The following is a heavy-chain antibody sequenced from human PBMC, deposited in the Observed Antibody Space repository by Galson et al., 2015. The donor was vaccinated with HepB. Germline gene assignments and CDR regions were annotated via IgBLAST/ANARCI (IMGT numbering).Heavy chain of an antibody. J-gene: IGHJ4*02. Sequence: CAISGDRVSSNSAAWDWIRQSPSRGLEWLGRTYYRSKWYDDYAVSVKGRITINPDTSKNQFSLQLNSVTPEDTAEYFCAREASDGHLFDYWGQGTLVTVSS. CDR2: TYYRSKWYD. V-gene: IGHV6-1*01. CDR1: GDRVSSNSAA. CDR3: AREASDGHLFDY.